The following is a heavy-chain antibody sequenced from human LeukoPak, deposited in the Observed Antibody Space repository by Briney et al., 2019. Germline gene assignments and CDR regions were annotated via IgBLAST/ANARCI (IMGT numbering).Heavy chain of an antibody. CDR3: AKKDYYYMDV. CDR1: GGSITSGNW. Sequence: SETLSLTCAVSGGSITSGNWWTWVRQSPGKGLEWIGEIHHGGTTNYNPSLKSRVTILVGKSKNQFSLKLNSVTAADTAVYYCAKKDYYYMDVWGKGTTVTVSS. J-gene: IGHJ6*03. V-gene: IGHV4-4*02. CDR2: IHHGGTT.